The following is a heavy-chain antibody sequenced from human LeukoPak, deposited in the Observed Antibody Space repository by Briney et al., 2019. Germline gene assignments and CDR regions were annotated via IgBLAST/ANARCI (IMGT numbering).Heavy chain of an antibody. J-gene: IGHJ4*02. D-gene: IGHD3-10*01. Sequence: ASVTVSCKASGYTFTSYGISWVRQAPGQGLEWMAWINAYNGDTNYAQKLQGRVTLTTDTSTSTAYMELRSLRSDDTAVYYCARDGSGVWFDYWGQGTLVTVSS. V-gene: IGHV1-18*01. CDR3: ARDGSGVWFDY. CDR2: INAYNGDT. CDR1: GYTFTSYG.